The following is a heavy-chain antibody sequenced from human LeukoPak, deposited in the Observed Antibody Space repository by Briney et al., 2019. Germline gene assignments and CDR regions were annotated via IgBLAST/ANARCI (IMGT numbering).Heavy chain of an antibody. J-gene: IGHJ6*02. D-gene: IGHD6-19*01. V-gene: IGHV3-30*18. CDR2: ISYDGSNK. CDR1: GFTFSSYG. CDR3: AKDRWLAYGMDV. Sequence: GGSLRLSCAASGFTFSSYGTHWVRQAPGKGLEWVAVISYDGSNKYYADSVKGRFTISRDNSKNTLYLQMNSLRAEDTAVYYCAKDRWLAYGMDVWGQGTTVTVSS.